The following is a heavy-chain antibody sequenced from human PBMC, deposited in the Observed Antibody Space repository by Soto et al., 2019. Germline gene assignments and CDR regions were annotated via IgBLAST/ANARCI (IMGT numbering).Heavy chain of an antibody. J-gene: IGHJ5*01. CDR2: INPNSGGT. V-gene: IGHV1-2*02. CDR1: GYTFSDYY. Sequence: QVQLVQSGAEVKKPGASVKISCKASGYTFSDYYMHWVRQAPGQGLEWMGWINPNSGGTNYAQKFQGRVTMTRDTSISTAYMELTSLTSDDTAMYYCARRSSGWSDSWGQGTLVTVSS. CDR3: ARRSSGWSDS. D-gene: IGHD6-19*01.